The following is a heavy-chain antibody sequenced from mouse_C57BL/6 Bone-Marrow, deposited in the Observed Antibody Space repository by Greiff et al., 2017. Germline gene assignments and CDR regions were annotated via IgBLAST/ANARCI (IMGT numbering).Heavy chain of an antibody. CDR1: GYSITSGYY. V-gene: IGHV3-6*01. CDR2: ISYDGSN. CDR3: AKERGNYGLDY. J-gene: IGHJ2*01. D-gene: IGHD2-1*01. Sequence: VQLKESGPGLVKPSQSLSLTCSVTGYSITSGYYWNWIRQFPGNKLEWMGYISYDGSNNYNPSLKNRISITRDTSKNQFFLKLNSVTTEDTATYYCAKERGNYGLDYWGQGTTLTVSS.